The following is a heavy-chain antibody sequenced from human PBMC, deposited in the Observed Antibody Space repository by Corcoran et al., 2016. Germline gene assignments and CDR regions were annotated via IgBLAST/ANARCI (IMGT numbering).Heavy chain of an antibody. D-gene: IGHD6-13*01. CDR1: GGTFSSYA. CDR2: IIPIFGTA. V-gene: IGHV1-69*01. CDR3: AGGAAAADPLKGTRGAENYYYGMDV. J-gene: IGHJ6*02. Sequence: QVQLVQSGAEVKKPGSSVKVSCKASGGTFSSYAISWVRQAPGQGLEWMGGIIPIFGTANYAQKFQGRVTITADESTSTAYMELSSLRSEDTAVYYCAGGAAAADPLKGTRGAENYYYGMDVWGQGTTVTVSS.